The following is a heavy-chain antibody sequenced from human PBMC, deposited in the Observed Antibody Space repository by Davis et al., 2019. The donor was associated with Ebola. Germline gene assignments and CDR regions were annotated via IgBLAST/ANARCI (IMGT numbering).Heavy chain of an antibody. J-gene: IGHJ4*02. V-gene: IGHV3-15*01. CDR3: TRGSGMYD. CDR1: GLSVSDAW. CDR2: IKDKIYYGAI. D-gene: IGHD6-25*01. Sequence: GESLKIACAASGLSVSDAWMGWVRQAPGKGLEPIGRIKDKIYYGAIDYAAPVKGRFTISRDDSKNTVYLEMNSLKTEDTALYYCTRGSGMYDWGRGTLVTVST.